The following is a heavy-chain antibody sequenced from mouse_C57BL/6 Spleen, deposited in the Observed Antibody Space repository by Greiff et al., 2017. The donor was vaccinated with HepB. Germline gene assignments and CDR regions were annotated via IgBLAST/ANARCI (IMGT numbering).Heavy chain of an antibody. CDR3: ANPDYYGSSYWYCDV. D-gene: IGHD1-1*01. CDR2: IYPRSGNT. Sequence: VQVVESGAELARPGASVKLSCKASGYTFTSYGISWVKQRTGQGLEWIGVIYPRSGNTYYNEKFKGKATLTADKSSSTAYMELRSLTSEDSAVYFCANPDYYGSSYWYCDVWGTGTTVTVSS. CDR1: GYTFTSYG. V-gene: IGHV1-81*01. J-gene: IGHJ1*03.